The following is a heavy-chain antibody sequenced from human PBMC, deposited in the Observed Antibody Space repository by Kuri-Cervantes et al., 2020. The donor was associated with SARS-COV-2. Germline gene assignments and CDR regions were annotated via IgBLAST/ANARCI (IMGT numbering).Heavy chain of an antibody. CDR1: GASISTSGNNY. CDR3: ARAAGYIDGSYYYYGLDV. D-gene: IGHD5-18*01. V-gene: IGHV4-61*10. CDR2: IYYSGST. Sequence: SETLSLTCSVPGASISTSGNNYWTWIRQSTGKGLEWIGRIYYSGSTKYNPSLKSRVTISVDTSKNQFSLKLSSVTAADTAVYYCARAAGYIDGSYYYYGLDVWGQGTTVTVSS. J-gene: IGHJ6*02.